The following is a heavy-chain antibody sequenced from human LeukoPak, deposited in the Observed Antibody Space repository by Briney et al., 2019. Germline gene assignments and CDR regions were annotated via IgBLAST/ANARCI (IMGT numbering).Heavy chain of an antibody. Sequence: GGSLRLSCAASGFTVSGNYMTWVRQAPGKGLEWVSVIYSGGRTFYVDSVKGRFTISRDKSKNTLYLQMNSLRGEDTAVYYCARNSLGLKLGLYFDSWGQGTLVTVSS. D-gene: IGHD3-16*01. J-gene: IGHJ4*02. CDR3: ARNSLGLKLGLYFDS. CDR1: GFTVSGNY. CDR2: IYSGGRT. V-gene: IGHV3-66*01.